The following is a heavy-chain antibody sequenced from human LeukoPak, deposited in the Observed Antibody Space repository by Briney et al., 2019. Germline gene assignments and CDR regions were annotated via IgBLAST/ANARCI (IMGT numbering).Heavy chain of an antibody. J-gene: IGHJ4*02. CDR1: GFTFSSYA. Sequence: GGSPRLPCAAPGFTFSSYAMSWVRQAPGKGLEWVSIISGSGTVTYYADSVKGRFTISRDNSKNTLYLQMNSLRAEDTAVYYCAKTSVGEGRIIGSGYFDDWGQGTLVTVSS. CDR2: ISGSGTVT. CDR3: AKTSVGEGRIIGSGYFDD. V-gene: IGHV3-23*01. D-gene: IGHD2-15*01.